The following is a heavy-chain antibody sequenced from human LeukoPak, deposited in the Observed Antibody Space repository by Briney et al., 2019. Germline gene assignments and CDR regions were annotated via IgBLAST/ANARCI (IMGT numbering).Heavy chain of an antibody. J-gene: IGHJ4*02. CDR2: ISTYNDNT. CDR1: GYTFTNYG. V-gene: IGHV1-18*01. Sequence: GASVKVSCKASGYTFTNYGISWVRQAPGQGLEWMGWISTYNDNTNYAQKLQGRVTMTTDTSTSTAYMELWSLRSDDTAVYYCARDLRSSGWYYFDYWGQGTLVTVSS. D-gene: IGHD6-19*01. CDR3: ARDLRSSGWYYFDY.